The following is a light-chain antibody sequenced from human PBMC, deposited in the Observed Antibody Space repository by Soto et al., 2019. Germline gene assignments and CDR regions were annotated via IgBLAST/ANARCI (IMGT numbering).Light chain of an antibody. V-gene: IGLV2-14*01. J-gene: IGLJ1*01. CDR1: SSDVGGYDY. CDR3: SSYSSRSTPPYV. Sequence: QSVLTQPASVSGSPGQSITISCTGSSSDVGGYDYVSWYQQHPGKAPKLMIYKVSNRPSGVSNRFSGSKSGSTASLTISGLRAEDEADYYCSSYSSRSTPPYVFGTGTKLTVL. CDR2: KVS.